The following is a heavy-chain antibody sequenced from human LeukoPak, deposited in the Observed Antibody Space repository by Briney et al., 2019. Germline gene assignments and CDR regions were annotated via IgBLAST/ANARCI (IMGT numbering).Heavy chain of an antibody. J-gene: IGHJ4*02. CDR3: VRGFPLRSAYLGDDY. CDR1: GFTFSSYS. Sequence: GGSLRLSCAASGFTFSSYSMSWVRQAPGKGLVWVSRVGGDGTTISYADSVKGRFTISRDNAKNTLYLQMNSLRAEDTAVYYCVRGFPLRSAYLGDDYWGQGILVTVSS. CDR2: VGGDGTTI. D-gene: IGHD3-16*01. V-gene: IGHV3-74*01.